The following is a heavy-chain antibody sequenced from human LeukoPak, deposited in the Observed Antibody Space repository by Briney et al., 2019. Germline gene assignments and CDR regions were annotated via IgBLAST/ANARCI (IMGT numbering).Heavy chain of an antibody. CDR2: IWADGRTD. CDR1: GFTLSSFG. J-gene: IGHJ5*02. V-gene: IGHV3-33*01. CDR3: ARASGPGTYNWFDP. D-gene: IGHD1-26*01. Sequence: PGGSLRLSCAASGFTLSSFGMHWVRQAPGKGLDWVAVIWADGRTDFYADSLKGRATISRDTSKNTLYLQLNNLRVDDSALYYCARASGPGTYNWFDPWGLGTLVTVSS.